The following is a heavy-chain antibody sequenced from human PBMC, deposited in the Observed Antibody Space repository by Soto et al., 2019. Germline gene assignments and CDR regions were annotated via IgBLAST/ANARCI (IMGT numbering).Heavy chain of an antibody. CDR2: TYYRSKWYN. Sequence: PSPTLSLPCAISGDSVSSNSAAWNWIRRSPSRGLEWLGRTYYRSKWYNDYAVSVKSRITINPDTSKNQFSLQLNSVTPEDTAVYYCARDPPRAYYYDSSGYYYSPEPYYGMDVWGQGTTVTVSS. CDR3: ARDPPRAYYYDSSGYYYSPEPYYGMDV. J-gene: IGHJ6*02. D-gene: IGHD3-22*01. CDR1: GDSVSSNSAA. V-gene: IGHV6-1*01.